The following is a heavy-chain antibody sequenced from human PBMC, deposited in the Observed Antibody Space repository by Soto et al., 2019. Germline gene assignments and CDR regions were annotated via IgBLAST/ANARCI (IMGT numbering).Heavy chain of an antibody. CDR1: GGSISSSSYY. CDR2: IYYSGST. Sequence: SETLSLTCTVSGGSISSSSYYWGWIRQPPGKGLEWIGSIYYSGSTYYNPSLKSRVTISVDTSKNQFSLKLSSVTAADTAVYYCATFSDYYDSSGIDYWGQGTLVTVS. J-gene: IGHJ4*02. D-gene: IGHD3-22*01. V-gene: IGHV4-39*01. CDR3: ATFSDYYDSSGIDY.